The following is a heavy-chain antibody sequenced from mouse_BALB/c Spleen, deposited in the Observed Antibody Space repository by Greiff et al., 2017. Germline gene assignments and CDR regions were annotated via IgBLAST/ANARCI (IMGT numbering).Heavy chain of an antibody. Sequence: EVKVVESGGGLVQPGGSRKLSCAASGFTFSSYAMSWVRQSPEKRLEWVAEISSGGSYTYYPDTVTGRFTISRDNAKNTLYLEMSSLRSEDTAMYYCARAYYGNHAMDYWGQGTSVTVSS. D-gene: IGHD2-10*01. V-gene: IGHV5-9-4*01. CDR2: ISSGGSYT. CDR3: ARAYYGNHAMDY. CDR1: GFTFSSYA. J-gene: IGHJ4*01.